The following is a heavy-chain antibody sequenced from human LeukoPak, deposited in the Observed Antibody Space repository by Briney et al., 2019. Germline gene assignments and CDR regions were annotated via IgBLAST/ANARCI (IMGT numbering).Heavy chain of an antibody. Sequence: PSETLSLTCTVSGGSITTYYWSWIRQPAGKGLEWIGRIYTRGSTNYNPSLKRRVTMSVDTSKNQFSLTLSSVTAADTAVYYCAGEGHYYDSTGYYYGGEGYWGQGTLVTVSS. CDR3: AGEGHYYDSTGYYYGGEGY. CDR1: GGSITTYY. D-gene: IGHD3-22*01. J-gene: IGHJ4*02. CDR2: IYTRGST. V-gene: IGHV4-4*07.